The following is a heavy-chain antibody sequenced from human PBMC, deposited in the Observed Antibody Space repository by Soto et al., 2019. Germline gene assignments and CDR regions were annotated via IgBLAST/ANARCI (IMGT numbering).Heavy chain of an antibody. CDR2: IIPIFGTA. V-gene: IGHV1-69*13. J-gene: IGHJ5*02. CDR1: GGTFSSYA. D-gene: IGHD3-22*01. CDR3: APYYYDSSGYYYGNWFDP. Sequence: SVKVSCKASGGTFSSYAISWVRQAPGQGLEWMGGIIPIFGTANYAQKFQGRVTITADESTSTAYMELSSLRSEDTAVYYCAPYYYDSSGYYYGNWFDPWGQGTLVTVSS.